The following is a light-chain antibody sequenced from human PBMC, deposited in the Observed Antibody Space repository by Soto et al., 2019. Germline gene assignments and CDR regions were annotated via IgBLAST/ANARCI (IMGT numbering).Light chain of an antibody. CDR2: EFT. Sequence: QSALTQPASVSGSPGQSITISCTGTSSDVGGYKYVCWYQQHPDKAPKLMIYEFTNRPSGVSNRFSCSKSGNTDSLASSALQAEDEDDYSCSLYRSNTTLVVFGGGTKLTVL. CDR1: SSDVGGYKY. CDR3: SLYRSNTTLVV. V-gene: IGLV2-14*01. J-gene: IGLJ3*02.